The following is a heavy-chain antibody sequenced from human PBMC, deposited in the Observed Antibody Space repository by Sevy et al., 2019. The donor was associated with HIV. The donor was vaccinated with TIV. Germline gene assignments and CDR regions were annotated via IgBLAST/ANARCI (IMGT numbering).Heavy chain of an antibody. CDR2: TSYDGDSK. V-gene: IGHV3-30*18. CDR1: GFTFSRNG. CDR3: AKESVSWYLDF. D-gene: IGHD6-13*01. Sequence: GGSLRLSCSASGFTFSRNGMHWVRRVPGKGLEWVAHTSYDGDSKNYADSVKGRFTISRDNSKNTVYLHMNSLRSEDTAVYYCAKESVSWYLDFWGQGTLVTVSS. J-gene: IGHJ4*02.